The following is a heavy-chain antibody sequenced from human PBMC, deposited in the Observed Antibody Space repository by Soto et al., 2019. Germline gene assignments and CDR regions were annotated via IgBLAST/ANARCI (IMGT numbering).Heavy chain of an antibody. CDR3: ARDLYYYDSSGYYYTFDP. CDR2: IIPIFGTA. Sequence: SVKVSCKASGGTFSSYAISWVRQAPGQGLEWMGGIIPIFGTANYVQKYQGRVTITADESTSTAYMELSSLRSEDTAVYYCARDLYYYDSSGYYYTFDPWGQGTLVTVSS. D-gene: IGHD3-22*01. CDR1: GGTFSSYA. J-gene: IGHJ5*02. V-gene: IGHV1-69*13.